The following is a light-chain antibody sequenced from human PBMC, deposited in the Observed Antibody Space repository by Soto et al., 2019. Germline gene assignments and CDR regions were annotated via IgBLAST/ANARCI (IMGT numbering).Light chain of an antibody. CDR2: YAS. Sequence: DIQLTQSPSSLSASIGDSVTITCRASQSISDYLNWWQYKPQTASRLLLSYASSLHTGVPSRFRGSGSGSDFTLPIRALQPEDSATYYCQQGYSIMLTFGGGTKLEI. CDR3: QQGYSIMLT. CDR1: QSISDY. V-gene: IGKV1-39*01. J-gene: IGKJ4*01.